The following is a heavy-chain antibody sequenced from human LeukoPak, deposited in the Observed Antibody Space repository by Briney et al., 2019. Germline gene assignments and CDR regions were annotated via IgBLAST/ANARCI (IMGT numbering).Heavy chain of an antibody. CDR3: ATSLGFGVALLSY. CDR1: GYTFSGHY. V-gene: IGHV1-2*02. D-gene: IGHD3-3*01. J-gene: IGHJ4*02. Sequence: ASVSVSCKASGYTFSGHYMHWVRQAPGQGLEWMGWINPNSGDTKYSQKLQGRVTMTRDTSISTAYMELSRLRSDDTAVYFCATSLGFGVALLSYWGQGTLVTVSS. CDR2: INPNSGDT.